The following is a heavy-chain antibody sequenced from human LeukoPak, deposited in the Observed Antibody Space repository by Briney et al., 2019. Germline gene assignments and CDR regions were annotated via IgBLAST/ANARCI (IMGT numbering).Heavy chain of an antibody. CDR1: GFTVSSNY. V-gene: IGHV3-53*01. D-gene: IGHD3-9*01. CDR2: IYSGGST. Sequence: PGGSLRLSCAASGFTVSSNYMSWVRQAPGKGLEWVSVIYSGGSTYYADSVKGRFTISRDNSKNTLYLQMNSLRAEDTAVYYCARDSYDILTGYYIPLDYWGQGTLVTVSS. J-gene: IGHJ4*02. CDR3: ARDSYDILTGYYIPLDY.